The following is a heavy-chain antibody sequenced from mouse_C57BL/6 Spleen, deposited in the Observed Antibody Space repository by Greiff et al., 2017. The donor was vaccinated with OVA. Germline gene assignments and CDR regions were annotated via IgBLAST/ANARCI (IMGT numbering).Heavy chain of an antibody. V-gene: IGHV1-64*01. Sequence: VQLQQPGAELVKPGASVKLSCKASGYTFTSYWMHWVKQRPGQGLEWIGMIHPTSGSTNYNEKFKSKATLTVDKSSSTAYMQLSSLTSEDSAVYYCASHYYGSSYGYFDVWGTGTTVTVSS. CDR2: IHPTSGST. CDR3: ASHYYGSSYGYFDV. J-gene: IGHJ1*03. CDR1: GYTFTSYW. D-gene: IGHD1-1*01.